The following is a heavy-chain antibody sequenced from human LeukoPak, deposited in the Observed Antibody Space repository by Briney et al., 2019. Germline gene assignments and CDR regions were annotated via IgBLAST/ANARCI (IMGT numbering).Heavy chain of an antibody. J-gene: IGHJ4*02. Sequence: SETLSLTCTVSGGSVSNYYWSWIRQPPGKGLEWIGEINHSGSANYNPSLKSRVTISVDTSKNQFSLKLSSVTAADTAVYYCARCEYSSSSAIDYWGQGTLVTVSS. CDR2: INHSGSA. V-gene: IGHV4-34*01. CDR3: ARCEYSSSSAIDY. D-gene: IGHD6-6*01. CDR1: GGSVSNYY.